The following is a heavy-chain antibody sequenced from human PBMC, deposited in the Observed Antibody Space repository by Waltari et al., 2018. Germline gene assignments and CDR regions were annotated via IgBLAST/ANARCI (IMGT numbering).Heavy chain of an antibody. Sequence: EVYLAESGGGLVQPGGSLRLSCVASGFPLRMYSMTWVRQAPGKGLEWVANIKCDGTGEYYGDSVRGRFTISRDNTKNSLYLQMNRLRDDDTAVYYCARGSADFVRFWDSWGQGTLVTVSS. D-gene: IGHD3-10*01. CDR1: GFPLRMYS. J-gene: IGHJ4*02. V-gene: IGHV3-7*03. CDR3: ARGSADFVRFWDS. CDR2: IKCDGTGE.